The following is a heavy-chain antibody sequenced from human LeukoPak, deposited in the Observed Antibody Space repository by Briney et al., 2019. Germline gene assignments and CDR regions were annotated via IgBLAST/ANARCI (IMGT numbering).Heavy chain of an antibody. CDR3: AKDVRMATLTGG. V-gene: IGHV3-23*01. Sequence: GGSLTLSCAASGFTFSNSAMTWVRQAPGQGLDVVSTVSTSCGSTYYADPVKGRFTIYRANSENTLYLTMRSLRAEDTAVYYCAKDVRMATLTGGWGQGTLVTVSS. J-gene: IGHJ4*02. CDR2: VSTSCGST. D-gene: IGHD5-24*01. CDR1: GFTFSNSA.